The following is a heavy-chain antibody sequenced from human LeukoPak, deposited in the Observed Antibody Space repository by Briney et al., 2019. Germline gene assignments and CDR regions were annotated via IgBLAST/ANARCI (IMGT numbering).Heavy chain of an antibody. Sequence: GGTLRLSCAASGITVSSKYMSWVRQAPGKGLEWVSVMQSGGSTYYADSVKGRFTISRDNSKNTLYLQMNSLRVEDTAVYYCARDGGAGWYFDLWGRGTLVTVSS. CDR1: GITVSSKY. CDR2: MQSGGST. J-gene: IGHJ2*01. CDR3: ARDGGAGWYFDL. V-gene: IGHV3-53*01. D-gene: IGHD3-16*01.